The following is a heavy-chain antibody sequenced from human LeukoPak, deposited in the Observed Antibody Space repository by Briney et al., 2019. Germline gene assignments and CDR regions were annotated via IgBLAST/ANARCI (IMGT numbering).Heavy chain of an antibody. D-gene: IGHD6-13*01. CDR1: GYTFTSYY. Sequence: ASVKVSCKASGYTFTSYYMHWVRQAPGQGLEWMGIINPSGGSTSYAQKFQGRVTMTTDTSTSTAYMELRSLRSDDTAVYYCARDPGIAAAGLGYWGQGTLVTVSS. CDR2: INPSGGST. J-gene: IGHJ4*02. CDR3: ARDPGIAAAGLGY. V-gene: IGHV1-46*01.